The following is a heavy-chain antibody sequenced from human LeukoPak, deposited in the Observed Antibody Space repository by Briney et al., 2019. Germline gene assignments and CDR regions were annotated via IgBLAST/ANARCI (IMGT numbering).Heavy chain of an antibody. CDR1: GFTFDDYA. CDR2: ISWNSGSK. D-gene: IGHD3-22*01. J-gene: IGHJ4*02. CDR3: AKDRYYDSSGGGFDY. V-gene: IGHV3-9*03. Sequence: PGRSLRLSCAASGFTFDDYAMHWVRQAPGKGLEWVSGISWNSGSKGYADSVKGRFTISRDNAKNSLYLQMNSLRAEDMALYDCAKDRYYDSSGGGFDYWGQGTLVTVSS.